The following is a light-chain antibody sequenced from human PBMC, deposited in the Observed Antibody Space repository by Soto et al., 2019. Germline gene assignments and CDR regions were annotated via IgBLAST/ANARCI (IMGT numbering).Light chain of an antibody. CDR2: GAS. CDR1: QSVSSN. V-gene: IGKV3-15*01. Sequence: ERVMTQSPDTLSVSPGERATLSCRASQSVSSNLAWYQQKPGQAPRLLIYGASTRATGISARFSGSGSGTEFTLTISRLQSEDFAVYYCQQYNDWPLTFGQGTKLEIK. J-gene: IGKJ2*01. CDR3: QQYNDWPLT.